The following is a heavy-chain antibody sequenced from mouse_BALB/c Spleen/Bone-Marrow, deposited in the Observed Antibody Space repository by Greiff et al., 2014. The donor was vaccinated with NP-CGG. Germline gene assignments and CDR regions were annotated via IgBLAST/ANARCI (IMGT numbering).Heavy chain of an antibody. CDR1: GFNIKDTY. J-gene: IGHJ3*01. D-gene: IGHD1-1*01. V-gene: IGHV14-3*02. CDR2: IDPANGNT. Sequence: VQLQQSGAELVKPGASVKLSCTASGFNIKDTYMHWVKQRPEQGLEWIGRIDPANGNTKYVPKFQGKATITADTSSNTAYLQLSSLTSEDTAVYYCASYDYGSSYGFAYWGQGTLVTVSA. CDR3: ASYDYGSSYGFAY.